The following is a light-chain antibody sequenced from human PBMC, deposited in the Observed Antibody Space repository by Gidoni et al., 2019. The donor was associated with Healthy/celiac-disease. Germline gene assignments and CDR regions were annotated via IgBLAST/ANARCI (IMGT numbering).Light chain of an antibody. Sequence: QSALTQPASVSGSPGQSITISCTGTSSDVGGYNYVSWYPQHPGKAPNLMIYDVSNRPSGVSTRFSGSKSGNTASLTISGLQAEDDADYYCSSYTSSSTLVFGTGTKVTVL. CDR3: SSYTSSSTLV. CDR2: DVS. J-gene: IGLJ1*01. CDR1: SSDVGGYNY. V-gene: IGLV2-14*03.